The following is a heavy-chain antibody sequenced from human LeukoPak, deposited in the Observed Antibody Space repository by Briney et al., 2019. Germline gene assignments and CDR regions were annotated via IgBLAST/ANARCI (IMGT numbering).Heavy chain of an antibody. CDR3: ARRLYGDYLDY. Sequence: VESLKISCKGSGYSFTTFWIGWVRQMPGKGLEWVGIIYSGDSDTRYSPSFQGQVTISADKSISTAYLQWSSLRASGTAMYYCARRLYGDYLDYWGQGTLVTVSS. D-gene: IGHD4-17*01. CDR1: GYSFTTFW. V-gene: IGHV5-51*01. J-gene: IGHJ4*02. CDR2: IYSGDSDT.